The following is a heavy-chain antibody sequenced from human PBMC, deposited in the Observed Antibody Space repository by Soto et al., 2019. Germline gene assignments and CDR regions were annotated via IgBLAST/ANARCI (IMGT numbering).Heavy chain of an antibody. V-gene: IGHV5-51*01. Sequence: GESLKISCKGSGYSFTSYWIGWVRQMPGKGLEWMGIIYPGDSDTRYSPSFQGQVTISADKSISTAYLQWSSLKASDTAMYYCARGVRGDYYGSGSYCLLDYWGQGTLVTVSS. CDR2: IYPGDSDT. CDR3: ARGVRGDYYGSGSYCLLDY. CDR1: GYSFTSYW. D-gene: IGHD3-10*01. J-gene: IGHJ4*02.